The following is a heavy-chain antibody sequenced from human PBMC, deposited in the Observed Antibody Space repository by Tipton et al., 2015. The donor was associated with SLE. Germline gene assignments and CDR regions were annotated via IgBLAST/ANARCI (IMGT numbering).Heavy chain of an antibody. D-gene: IGHD7-27*01. V-gene: IGHV4-61*08. CDR1: GASIGSGGYY. CDR2: MFYSGGT. J-gene: IGHJ4*02. CDR3: ARDPNGGYGSFDY. Sequence: TLSLTCAVSGASIGSGGYYWSWIRQPPGKGLEWIAYMFYSGGTNYPPSLNPSLKSRVTISVDTSKNQFSLKLSSVTAADTAVYYCARDPNGGYGSFDYWGLGALVTVSS.